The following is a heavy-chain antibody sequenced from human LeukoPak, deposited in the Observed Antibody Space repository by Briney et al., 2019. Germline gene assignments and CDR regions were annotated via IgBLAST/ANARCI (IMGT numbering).Heavy chain of an antibody. V-gene: IGHV3-11*04. CDR3: ARGRWQLVPFDY. CDR1: GFTFSDYY. CDR2: ISNSGSTI. Sequence: PGGSLRLSCAASGFTFSDYYMSWISQAPGKGLEWISYISNSGSTIYYADSVKGRFTISRDNAKNSLFLQMNSLRADDTAVYYCARGRWQLVPFDYWGQGTLVTVSS. J-gene: IGHJ4*02. D-gene: IGHD6-6*01.